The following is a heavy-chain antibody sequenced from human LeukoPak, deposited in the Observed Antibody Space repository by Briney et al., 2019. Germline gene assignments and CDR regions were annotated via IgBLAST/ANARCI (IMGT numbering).Heavy chain of an antibody. V-gene: IGHV4-34*01. CDR2: INHSGST. D-gene: IGHD3-22*01. Sequence: SETLSLTCAVYGGSFSGYYWSWICQPPGKGLEWIGEINHSGSTNYNPSLKSRVTISVDTSKNQFSLKLSSVTAADTAVYYCARLGGSGYYYYFDYWGQGTLVTVSS. CDR3: ARLGGSGYYYYFDY. J-gene: IGHJ4*02. CDR1: GGSFSGYY.